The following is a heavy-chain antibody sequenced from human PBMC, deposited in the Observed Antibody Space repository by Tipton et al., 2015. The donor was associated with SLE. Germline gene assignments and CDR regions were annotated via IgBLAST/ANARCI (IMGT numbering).Heavy chain of an antibody. CDR2: ISSSSSYI. J-gene: IGHJ4*02. Sequence: LSLTCTVSGGSISSSSYYWGWIRQPPGKGLEWVSSISSSSSYIYYADSVKGRFTISRDNAKNSLYLQMNSLRAEDTAVYYCASLIAALSWGQGTLVTVSS. CDR1: GGSISSSS. CDR3: ASLIAALS. D-gene: IGHD6-6*01. V-gene: IGHV3-21*01.